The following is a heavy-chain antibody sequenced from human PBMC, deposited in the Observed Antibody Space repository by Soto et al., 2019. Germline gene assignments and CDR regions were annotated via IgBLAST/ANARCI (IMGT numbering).Heavy chain of an antibody. CDR1: GGTFSSYA. Sequence: QVQLVQSGAEVKKPGSSVKVSCKASGGTFSSYAISWVRQAPGQGLEWMGGIIPIFGTANYAQKFQGRVTITADESTSTAYMELSSLRSEDTAVYYCARVDRVVGATAHWYFDLSGRGTLVTVSS. CDR3: ARVDRVVGATAHWYFDL. J-gene: IGHJ2*01. V-gene: IGHV1-69*12. D-gene: IGHD1-26*01. CDR2: IIPIFGTA.